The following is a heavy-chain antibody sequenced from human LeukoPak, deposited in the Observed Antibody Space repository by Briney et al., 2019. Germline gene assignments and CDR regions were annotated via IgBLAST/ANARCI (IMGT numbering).Heavy chain of an antibody. D-gene: IGHD3-22*01. CDR2: ISGSGGST. CDR3: ARDYYDSSGYCPFDP. Sequence: GGSLRLSCAASGFTFSSYVMSWVRQAPGKGLEWVSAISGSGGSTYYADSVKGRFTISRDNAKNSLYLQMNSLRAEDTAVYYCARDYYDSSGYCPFDPWGQGTLVTVSS. J-gene: IGHJ5*02. CDR1: GFTFSSYV. V-gene: IGHV3-23*01.